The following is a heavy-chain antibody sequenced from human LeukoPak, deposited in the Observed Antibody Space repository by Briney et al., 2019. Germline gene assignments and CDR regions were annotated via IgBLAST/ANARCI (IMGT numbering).Heavy chain of an antibody. Sequence: SETLSLTCTVSGGSISSYYWSWIRQPAGKGLEWIGRIYTSGSTNYNPSLKSRVTMSVDTSKNQFSLKLNSVNAADTAVYYCARLVRGLGYWYFDLWGRGTLVTVSS. CDR1: GGSISSYY. J-gene: IGHJ2*01. D-gene: IGHD3-10*01. CDR2: IYTSGST. CDR3: ARLVRGLGYWYFDL. V-gene: IGHV4-4*07.